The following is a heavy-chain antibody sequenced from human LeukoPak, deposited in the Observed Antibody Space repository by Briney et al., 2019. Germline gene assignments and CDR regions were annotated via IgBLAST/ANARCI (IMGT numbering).Heavy chain of an antibody. CDR3: AREVGIAAAGPSSY. CDR2: ISPYNANA. D-gene: IGHD6-13*01. Sequence: ASVKVSCKASRYIFTNYGISWVRQAPGQGLEWMGWISPYNANANYAQNLQGRVTMTTDTSTSTAYMELRSLRSDDTAVYYCAREVGIAAAGPSSYWGQGTLVTVSS. V-gene: IGHV1-18*01. CDR1: RYIFTNYG. J-gene: IGHJ4*02.